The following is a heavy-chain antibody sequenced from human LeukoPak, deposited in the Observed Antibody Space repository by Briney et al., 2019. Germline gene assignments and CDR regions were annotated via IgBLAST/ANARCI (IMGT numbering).Heavy chain of an antibody. Sequence: SETLSLTCAVYVGSFSGYYWSWIRQPPGKGLAWIGEINHSGSTNSNPSLRSRVTISVDTSKNQFPLKLSSVTAADTAVYYCARSHDGGNAFDIWGQGTMVTVSS. J-gene: IGHJ3*02. CDR1: VGSFSGYY. D-gene: IGHD4-23*01. CDR3: ARSHDGGNAFDI. CDR2: INHSGST. V-gene: IGHV4-34*01.